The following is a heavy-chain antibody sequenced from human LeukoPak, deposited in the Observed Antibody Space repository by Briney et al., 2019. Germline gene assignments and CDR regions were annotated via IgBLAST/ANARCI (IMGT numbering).Heavy chain of an antibody. CDR3: ARDTYSSSWYFAFDI. CDR2: INHSGST. J-gene: IGHJ3*02. Sequence: SETLSLTCAVYGGSFSGYYWSWIRQPPGKGLEWIGEINHSGSTNYNQSRKSRVTITVNTSKNHFSLKLSSVTAADTAVYYCARDTYSSSWYFAFDIWGQGTMVTVSS. V-gene: IGHV4-34*01. CDR1: GGSFSGYY. D-gene: IGHD6-13*01.